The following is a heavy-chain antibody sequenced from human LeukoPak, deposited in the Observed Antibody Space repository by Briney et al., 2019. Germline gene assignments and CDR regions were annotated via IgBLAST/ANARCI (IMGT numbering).Heavy chain of an antibody. Sequence: ASVKVSCKASGYTFTGYYMHWVRQAPGQGLEWMGWINPNSGGTNYAQKFRGRVTMTRDTSISTVYMELSRLRSDDTAVYYRARVHSSGPTIHFDYWGQGTLVTVSS. D-gene: IGHD6-19*01. J-gene: IGHJ4*02. CDR2: INPNSGGT. CDR1: GYTFTGYY. CDR3: ARVHSSGPTIHFDY. V-gene: IGHV1-2*02.